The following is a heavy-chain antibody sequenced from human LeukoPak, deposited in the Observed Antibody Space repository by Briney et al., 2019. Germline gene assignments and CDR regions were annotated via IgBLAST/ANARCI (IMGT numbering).Heavy chain of an antibody. V-gene: IGHV1-69*10. CDR3: ARSAVANTVIDF. J-gene: IGHJ4*02. CDR2: IIPILGVA. D-gene: IGHD6-19*01. CDR1: GDTFSSYA. Sequence: SVTVSCKASGDTFSSYAISWVGQAPGQGVEWMGRIIPILGVAKYAQKFQDRVTITADRSTSTVYMELSSLRSEDTAMYYCARSAVANTVIDFWGQGTLVTVSS.